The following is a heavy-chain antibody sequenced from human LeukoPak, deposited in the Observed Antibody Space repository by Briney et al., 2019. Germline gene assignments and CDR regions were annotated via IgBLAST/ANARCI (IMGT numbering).Heavy chain of an antibody. CDR3: ARVGNSWSIDY. CDR2: ISSSSSTI. CDR1: GFTFSSYS. J-gene: IGHJ4*02. D-gene: IGHD6-13*01. Sequence: PGGSLRLSCAASGFTFSSYSMNWVRQAPGKGLEWVSYISSSSSTIYYADSVKGRFTISRDNAKNSLYLQMNSLRAEDTAVYYCARVGNSWSIDYWGQGTLVTVSS. V-gene: IGHV3-48*01.